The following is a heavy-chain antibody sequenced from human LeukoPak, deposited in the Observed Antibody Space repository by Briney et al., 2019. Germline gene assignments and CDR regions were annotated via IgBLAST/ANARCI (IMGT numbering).Heavy chain of an antibody. V-gene: IGHV1-24*01. D-gene: IGHD3-3*01. J-gene: IGHJ5*02. Sequence: ASVKVSCKVSGYTLTELSMHWVRQAPGKGLEWMGGFDPEDGETIYAQKFQGRVTMTEDTSTDTAYMELSSLRSEDTAVYYCATRITIFGVVVVSAFDPWGQGTLVTVSS. CDR3: ATRITIFGVVVVSAFDP. CDR1: GYTLTELS. CDR2: FDPEDGET.